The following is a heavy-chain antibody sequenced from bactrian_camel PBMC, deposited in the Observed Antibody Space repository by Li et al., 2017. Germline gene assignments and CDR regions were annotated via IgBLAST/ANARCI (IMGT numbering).Heavy chain of an antibody. J-gene: IGHJ4*01. Sequence: HVQLVESGGGSVQPGETLRLSCTSSGSTFDEHEMGWYRQAPGSECEMVSSIRTDGFIWYKDSVKGRFTISEDIARNTVYLQMNNLKPEDTGVYYCAAGLLYGAVWYECNHWGQGTQVTVS. CDR2: IRTDGFI. D-gene: IGHD6*01. CDR1: GSTFDEHE. V-gene: IGHV3S60*01. CDR3: AAGLLYGAVWYECNH.